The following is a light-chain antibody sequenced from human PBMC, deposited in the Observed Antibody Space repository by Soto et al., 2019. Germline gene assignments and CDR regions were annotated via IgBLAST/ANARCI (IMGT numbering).Light chain of an antibody. J-gene: IGKJ4*01. V-gene: IGKV1-9*01. CDR2: AAS. Sequence: DIQLTQSPSFLSASVGDRVTITCRASQGISSYLAWYQQKPGKAPKLLIYAASTLQSGVPSRFSGSGSRTEFTLPISSLQPEAFATYSCQQLNSYTFGGGTKVEIK. CDR1: QGISSY. CDR3: QQLNSYT.